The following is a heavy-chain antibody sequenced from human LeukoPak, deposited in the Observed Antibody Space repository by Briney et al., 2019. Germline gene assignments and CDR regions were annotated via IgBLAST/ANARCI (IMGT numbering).Heavy chain of an antibody. CDR3: ARDGSRSHGWNYSAYFDY. J-gene: IGHJ4*02. V-gene: IGHV1-18*01. CDR1: GYTFTTYN. Sequence: GASVKVSCKASGYTFTTYNINWVRQAPGQGLEWMGWISGYNGNTNYAQKLQGRVTMTRDMSTSTVYMELSSLRSEDTAVYYCARDGSRSHGWNYSAYFDYWGQGTLVTVSS. D-gene: IGHD1-7*01. CDR2: ISGYNGNT.